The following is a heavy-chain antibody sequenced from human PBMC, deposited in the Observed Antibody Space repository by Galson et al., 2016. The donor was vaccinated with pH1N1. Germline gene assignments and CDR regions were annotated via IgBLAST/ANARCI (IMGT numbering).Heavy chain of an antibody. CDR3: ARTGSGWSFDS. CDR1: GFSLSTSGVG. V-gene: IGHV2-70*04. D-gene: IGHD6-19*01. Sequence: PALVKPTQTLTLTCTFSGFSLSTSGVGVGWIRQPPGKALEWLARIDWDDDKFYSTSLQTRLTISKETSKKQVVLTMTNMHPVDTATYYCARTGSGWSFDSWGQGTLVTVSS. J-gene: IGHJ4*02. CDR2: IDWDDDK.